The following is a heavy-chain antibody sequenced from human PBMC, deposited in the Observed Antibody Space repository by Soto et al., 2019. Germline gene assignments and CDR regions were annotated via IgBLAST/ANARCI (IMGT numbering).Heavy chain of an antibody. CDR2: ISGSGGST. V-gene: IGHV3-23*01. CDR1: GFTFSSYA. Sequence: GGSLRLSCAASGFTFSSYAMSWVRQAPGKGLEWVSAISGSGGSTYYADSVKGRFTISRDNSKNTLYLQMNSLRAEDTAVYYCAKDLSGFGTGIAAAGTPSFPYYYGMDVWGQGTTVTVSS. J-gene: IGHJ6*02. D-gene: IGHD6-13*01. CDR3: AKDLSGFGTGIAAAGTPSFPYYYGMDV.